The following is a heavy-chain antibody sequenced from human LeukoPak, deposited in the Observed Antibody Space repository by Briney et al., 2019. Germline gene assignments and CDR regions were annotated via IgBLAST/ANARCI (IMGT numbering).Heavy chain of an antibody. Sequence: SVKVSCKASGGTFSSYTISWVRQAPGQGLEWMGRIIPILGIANYAQKFQGRVTITADKSTSTAYMELSRLRSEDTAVYYCAREQNPPPFRPGKSVRFDPWGQGTLVTVSS. D-gene: IGHD5/OR15-5a*01. CDR2: IIPILGIA. J-gene: IGHJ5*02. CDR3: AREQNPPPFRPGKSVRFDP. CDR1: GGTFSSYT. V-gene: IGHV1-69*04.